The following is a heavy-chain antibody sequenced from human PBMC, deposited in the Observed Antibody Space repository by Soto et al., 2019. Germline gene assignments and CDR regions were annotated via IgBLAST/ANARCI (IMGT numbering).Heavy chain of an antibody. V-gene: IGHV5-51*01. CDR3: ARLGGYSYGSLYYYYYGMDV. CDR1: GYSFTSYW. J-gene: IGHJ6*02. Sequence: PRESLKISCKGSGYSFTSYWIGWVRQMPGKGLEWMGIIYPGDSDTRYSPSFQGQVTISADKSISTAYLQWSSLKASDTAMYYCARLGGYSYGSLYYYYYGMDVWGQGTTVTVSS. CDR2: IYPGDSDT. D-gene: IGHD5-18*01.